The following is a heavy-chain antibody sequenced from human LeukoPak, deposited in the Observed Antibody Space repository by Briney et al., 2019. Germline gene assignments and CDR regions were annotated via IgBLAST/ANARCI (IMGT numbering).Heavy chain of an antibody. V-gene: IGHV3-74*01. J-gene: IGHJ6*03. CDR2: INSDGSST. CDR3: ASPPYYYYYMDV. Sequence: PGGSLRLSCAASGFTFSSYWMHWVRQAPGKGLVWVSRINSDGSSTSYADSVKGRFTISRDNAKNTLYLQMNSLRAEDTAVYYCASPPYYYYYMDVWGKGTTVTVSS. CDR1: GFTFSSYW.